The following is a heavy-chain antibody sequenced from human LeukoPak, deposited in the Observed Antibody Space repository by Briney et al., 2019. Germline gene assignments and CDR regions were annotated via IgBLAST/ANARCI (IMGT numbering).Heavy chain of an antibody. J-gene: IGHJ5*02. CDR1: GGTFSSYA. CDR2: ISPIFGTA. CDR3: ARDAAEDPYYDILTGYYPINWFDP. Sequence: ASVKVSCKASGGTFSSYATSWVRQAPGQGLEWMGGISPIFGTANYAQKFQGRVTITTDESTSTAYMELSSLRSEDTAVYYCARDAAEDPYYDILTGYYPINWFDPWGQGTLVTVPS. V-gene: IGHV1-69*05. D-gene: IGHD3-9*01.